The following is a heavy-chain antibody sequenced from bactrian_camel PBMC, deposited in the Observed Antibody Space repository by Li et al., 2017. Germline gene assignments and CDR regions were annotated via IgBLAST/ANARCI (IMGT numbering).Heavy chain of an antibody. CDR1: GFTYKATC. Sequence: VQLVESGGGSVQAGGSLKLSCEVSGFTYKATCMGWFRQAPMHEREGVASVTVDGTTTYADSVQGRFFISHDTTKNTLFLQMNNLKPEDTAMCYCAASIIVLQPASRLRQRPYNHWGQGTQVTVS. J-gene: IGHJ4*01. D-gene: IGHD2*01. V-gene: IGHV3S53*01. CDR2: VTVDGTT. CDR3: AASIIVLQPASRLRQRPYNH.